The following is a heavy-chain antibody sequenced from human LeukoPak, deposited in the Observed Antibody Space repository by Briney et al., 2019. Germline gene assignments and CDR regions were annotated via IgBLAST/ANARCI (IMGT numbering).Heavy chain of an antibody. D-gene: IGHD4-17*01. Sequence: GGSLRLSCAASGFTFSSYAMHWVRQAPGKGLEWVAVISYDGSNKYYADSVKGRFTISRDNSKNTLYLQMNSLRAEDTAVYYCAKEIWPTVTTPGWTYFDYWGQGALVTVSS. CDR3: AKEIWPTVTTPGWTYFDY. J-gene: IGHJ4*02. CDR2: ISYDGSNK. CDR1: GFTFSSYA. V-gene: IGHV3-30*04.